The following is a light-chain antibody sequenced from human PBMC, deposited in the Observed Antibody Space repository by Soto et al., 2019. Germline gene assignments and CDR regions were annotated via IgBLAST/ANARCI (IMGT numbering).Light chain of an antibody. CDR3: QVWDSSSDHVV. CDR2: YDS. Sequence: SYELTQPPSVSVAPEKTARITCGGNNIGSKSVHWYQQRPGQAPVLVIYYDSDRPSGIPERFSGSNSGNTATLTISRVEAGDEADYYCQVWDSSSDHVVFGGGTKL. V-gene: IGLV3-21*04. J-gene: IGLJ3*02. CDR1: NIGSKS.